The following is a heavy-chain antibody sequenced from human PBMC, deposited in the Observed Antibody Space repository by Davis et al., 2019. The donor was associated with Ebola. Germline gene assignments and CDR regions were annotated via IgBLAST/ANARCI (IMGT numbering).Heavy chain of an antibody. J-gene: IGHJ4*02. Sequence: PGGSLRLSCAASGFTFDDYAMHWVRQAPGKGLEWVSGISWNSGSIGYADSVKGRFTISRDNAKNSLYLQMNSLRAEDMALYYCAKDRSRYSSSWRGLDYWGQGTLVTVSS. CDR1: GFTFDDYA. V-gene: IGHV3-9*03. D-gene: IGHD6-13*01. CDR3: AKDRSRYSSSWRGLDY. CDR2: ISWNSGSI.